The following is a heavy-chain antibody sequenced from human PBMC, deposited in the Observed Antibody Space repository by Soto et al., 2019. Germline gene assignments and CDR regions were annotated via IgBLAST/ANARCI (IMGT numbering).Heavy chain of an antibody. CDR2: IYYSGST. CDR1: GGSISNYY. V-gene: IGHV4-59*01. Sequence: QVQLQESGPGLVKPSETLSLTCTVSGGSISNYYWSWIRHPPGKKLEWIGYIYYSGSTNYNPSLKSRVTISVYTSKNQFSLRLYSVTTADTAMYYCARLPWADYGGIFDPWGQGTLVTVSS. CDR3: ARLPWADYGGIFDP. J-gene: IGHJ5*02. D-gene: IGHD4-17*01.